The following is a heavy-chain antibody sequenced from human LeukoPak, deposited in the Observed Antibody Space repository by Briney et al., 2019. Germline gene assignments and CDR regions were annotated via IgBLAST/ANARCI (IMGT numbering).Heavy chain of an antibody. CDR2: VSDTGNI. Sequence: GGTLRLSCAATGFTCSSFTMNWVRQAPGKGLEWVSTVSDTGNIHYSDSVKGRFTISRDNAKNSLYLQMNSLRDEDTAVYYCARDGLHTAHFDYWGQGTLVTVSS. CDR1: GFTCSSFT. D-gene: IGHD5-18*01. J-gene: IGHJ4*02. CDR3: ARDGLHTAHFDY. V-gene: IGHV3-48*02.